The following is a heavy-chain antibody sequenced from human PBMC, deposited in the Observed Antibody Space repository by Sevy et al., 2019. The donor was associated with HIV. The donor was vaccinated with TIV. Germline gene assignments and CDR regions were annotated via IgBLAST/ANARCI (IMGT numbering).Heavy chain of an antibody. V-gene: IGHV4-38-2*01. Sequence: SETLSLTCAVSGYSISSGYYWGWIRQPPGKGLEWIGSIYHSGSTYYNPSLKSRVTISVDTSKNQFSLKLSSVTAADTAVYYCARHRAARRAAILHYYMDVWGKGTTVTVSS. CDR1: GYSISSGYY. CDR2: IYHSGST. J-gene: IGHJ6*03. D-gene: IGHD2-2*02. CDR3: ARHRAARRAAILHYYMDV.